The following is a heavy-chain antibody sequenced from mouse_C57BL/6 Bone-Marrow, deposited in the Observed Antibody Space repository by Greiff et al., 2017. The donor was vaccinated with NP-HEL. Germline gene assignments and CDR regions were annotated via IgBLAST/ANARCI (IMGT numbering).Heavy chain of an antibody. Sequence: QVQLQQSGAELARPGASVKLSCKASGYTFTSYGISWVKQRTGQGLEWIGEIYPRSGNTYYNEKFKGKATLTADKSSSTAYMELRSLTSEDSAVYVCARWYGSSPWFAYWGQGTLVTVSA. CDR3: ARWYGSSPWFAY. CDR1: GYTFTSYG. CDR2: IYPRSGNT. J-gene: IGHJ3*01. D-gene: IGHD1-1*01. V-gene: IGHV1-81*01.